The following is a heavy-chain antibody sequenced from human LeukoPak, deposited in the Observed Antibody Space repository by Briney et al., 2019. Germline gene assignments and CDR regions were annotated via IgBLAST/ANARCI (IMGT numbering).Heavy chain of an antibody. V-gene: IGHV1-18*01. J-gene: IGHJ5*02. Sequence: ASVKVSCKASGYTSTTYGISWVRQAPGQGLEWMGWTYNSYTHYAQTLRDRLTMTTDTSTSTSYMELRSLRSEDTAVYYCARDNSVEDTAWWFDPWGQGTLVTVSS. CDR3: ARDNSVEDTAWWFDP. CDR1: GYTSTTYG. D-gene: IGHD4-23*01. CDR2: TYNSYT.